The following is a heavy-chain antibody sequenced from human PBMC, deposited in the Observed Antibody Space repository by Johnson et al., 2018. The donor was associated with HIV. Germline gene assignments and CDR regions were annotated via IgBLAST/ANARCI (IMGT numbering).Heavy chain of an antibody. CDR1: GFTFSNYW. CDR3: GRARVRSCRQCAFCI. V-gene: IGHV3-7*04. J-gene: IGHJ3*02. D-gene: IGHD3-10*01. Sequence: VQLVESGGGLVQPGGSLRLSCAASGFTFSNYWMSWVRQAPGKGLEWVANIKQDGSEKYYVDSVKGRFNISRDNAKNSLFLQMNSLRAEATAVYYCGRARVRSCRQCAFCIWGQGTMVTVSS. CDR2: IKQDGSEK.